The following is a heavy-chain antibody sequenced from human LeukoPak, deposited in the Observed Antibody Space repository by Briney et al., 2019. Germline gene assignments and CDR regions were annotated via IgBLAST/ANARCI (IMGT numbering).Heavy chain of an antibody. V-gene: IGHV1-18*01. CDR1: GYTLTSYS. Sequence: ASVKVSCKASGYTLTSYSISWVRQAPGQGLEWMGWISAYNGNTDLAQKLQGRVTMTTDTSTSTAYMELRSLRSDDTAVYYCARKRHTVILRDFDYWGQGTLVTVSS. CDR2: ISAYNGNT. J-gene: IGHJ4*02. D-gene: IGHD4-17*01. CDR3: ARKRHTVILRDFDY.